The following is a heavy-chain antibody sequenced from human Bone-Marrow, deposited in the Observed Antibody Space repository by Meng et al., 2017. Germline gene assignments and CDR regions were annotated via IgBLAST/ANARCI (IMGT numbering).Heavy chain of an antibody. J-gene: IGHJ5*02. D-gene: IGHD3-3*01. V-gene: IGHV1-69*01. Sequence: QVELGQSGAEVKKPGSSVKVPCKASGGTFSSYAISWVRQAPGQGLEWMGGIIPIFGTANYAQKFQGRVTIAADESTSTAYMELSSLRSEDTAVYYCARVLTFFGVVHNWFDPWGQGTLVTVSS. CDR1: GGTFSSYA. CDR2: IIPIFGTA. CDR3: ARVLTFFGVVHNWFDP.